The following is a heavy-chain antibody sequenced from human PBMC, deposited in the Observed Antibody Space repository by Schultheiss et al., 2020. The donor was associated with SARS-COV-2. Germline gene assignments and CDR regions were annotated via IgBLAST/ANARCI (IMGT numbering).Heavy chain of an antibody. CDR3: ARRTIFGVVTGSFDY. CDR2: INHSGST. CDR1: GGSFSGYY. J-gene: IGHJ4*02. D-gene: IGHD3-3*01. V-gene: IGHV4-34*01. Sequence: SETLSLTCAVYGGSFSGYYWSWIRQPPGKGLEWIGEINHSGSTNYNPSLKSRVTISVDTSKNQFSLKLSSVTAADTAVYYCARRTIFGVVTGSFDYWGQGTLVTVSS.